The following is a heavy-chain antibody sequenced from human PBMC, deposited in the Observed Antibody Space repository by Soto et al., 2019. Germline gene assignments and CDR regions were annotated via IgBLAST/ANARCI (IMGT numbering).Heavy chain of an antibody. J-gene: IGHJ5*02. CDR3: ARGYCSSSDCYNWFDP. D-gene: IGHD2-2*01. CDR1: GFSLTTSGVG. V-gene: IGHV2-5*02. Sequence: QITLKESGPPVVEPTQTLTLTCTFSGFSLTTSGVGVGWIRQPPGKALEWLALIYWDDDKRYRPSLKSRLTITKDPSKNQVVLTLTNMDPVDTATYYCARGYCSSSDCYNWFDPWGQGTLVTVSS. CDR2: IYWDDDK.